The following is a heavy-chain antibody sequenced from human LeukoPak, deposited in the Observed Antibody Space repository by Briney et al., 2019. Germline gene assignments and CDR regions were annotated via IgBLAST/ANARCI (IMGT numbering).Heavy chain of an antibody. J-gene: IGHJ4*02. Sequence: GGSLRLSCAASGFTFSSYEMNWVRQASGKGLEWVSYISSSGDSIHYADSVKGRFTISRDNAKNSLYLQMNSLRAEDTAVYYCARDGGTRLKYSFGYGDFWGQGTLVTVSS. CDR2: ISSSGDSI. D-gene: IGHD3-22*01. CDR1: GFTFSSYE. V-gene: IGHV3-48*03. CDR3: ARDGGTRLKYSFGYGDF.